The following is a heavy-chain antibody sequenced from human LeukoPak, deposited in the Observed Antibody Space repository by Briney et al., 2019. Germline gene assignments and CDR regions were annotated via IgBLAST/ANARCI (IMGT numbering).Heavy chain of an antibody. CDR1: GGSISSGGYS. CDR3: ARADYYGSGATVDY. CDR2: IYHSGSI. Sequence: SQTLSLTCAVSGGSISSGGYSWSWIRQPPGKGLEWIGYIYHSGSIYYNPSLKSRVTISVDRSKNQFSLKLSSVTAADTAVYYCARADYYGSGATVDYWGQGTLVTVSS. D-gene: IGHD3-10*01. J-gene: IGHJ4*02. V-gene: IGHV4-30-2*01.